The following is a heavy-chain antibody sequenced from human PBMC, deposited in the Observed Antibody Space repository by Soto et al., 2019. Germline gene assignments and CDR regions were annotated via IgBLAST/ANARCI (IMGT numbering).Heavy chain of an antibody. CDR1: GFTFSTYS. Sequence: EVRLVESGGGLVKPGGSLRLSCAASGFTFSTYSMDWVRQAPGKGLEWASSISRSSSYMYYADSVKGRFTISRDNAKNSLYLQMNSLRAEDTAVYYCAGSGGNLLGMDVWGQGTTVTVSS. J-gene: IGHJ6*02. CDR3: AGSGGNLLGMDV. CDR2: ISRSSSYM. V-gene: IGHV3-21*01. D-gene: IGHD2-15*01.